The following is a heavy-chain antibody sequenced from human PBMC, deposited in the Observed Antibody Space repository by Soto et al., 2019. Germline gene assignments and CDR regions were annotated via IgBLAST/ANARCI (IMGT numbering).Heavy chain of an antibody. CDR1: SRIVSSCY. CDR2: IYYSGST. D-gene: IGHD3-3*01. J-gene: IGHJ3*02. CDR3: ARSRVADAFDI. V-gene: IGHV4-59*08. Sequence: HSGRVCISGAYCSRIVSSCYWSWIRQPPGKGLEWIGYIYYSGSTNYNPSLKSRVTISVDTSKNQFSLKLSSVTAADTAVYYCARSRVADAFDIWGQGTMVTVSS.